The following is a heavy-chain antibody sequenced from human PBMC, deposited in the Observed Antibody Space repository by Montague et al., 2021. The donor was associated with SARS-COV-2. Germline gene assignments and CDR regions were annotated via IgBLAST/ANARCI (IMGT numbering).Heavy chain of an antibody. CDR1: GVSVTAYY. CDR2: IYYSGST. V-gene: IGHV4-59*08. D-gene: IGHD1-1*01. Sequence: SETLSLTCTVSGVSVTAYYWRWIRQPPGKGLEWIGYIYYSGSTNYNPSPTSRVNISVDTSTNQVSLKLTYLTAADTAVYYCARHLRVTTVTSDMYHYAMDVWGQGTTVTVSS. J-gene: IGHJ6*02. CDR3: ARHLRVTTVTSDMYHYAMDV.